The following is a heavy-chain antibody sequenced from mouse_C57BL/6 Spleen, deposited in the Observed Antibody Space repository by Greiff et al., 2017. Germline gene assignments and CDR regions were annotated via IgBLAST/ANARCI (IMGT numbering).Heavy chain of an antibody. CDR2: ISYDGSN. J-gene: IGHJ2*01. D-gene: IGHD3-3*01. V-gene: IGHV3-6*01. CDR1: GYSITSGYY. Sequence: EVQLQESGPGLVNPSQSLSLTCSVTGYSITSGYYWNWIRQFPGNKLEWMGYISYDGSNNYNPSLKNRISITRDTSKNQFFLKLNSVTTEDTATYYCARGDVGGFDYWGQGTTLTVSS. CDR3: ARGDVGGFDY.